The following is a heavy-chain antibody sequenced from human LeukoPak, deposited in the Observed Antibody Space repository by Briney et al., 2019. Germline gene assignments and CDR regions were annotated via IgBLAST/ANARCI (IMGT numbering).Heavy chain of an antibody. CDR3: ARGLDYVPFDP. J-gene: IGHJ5*02. Sequence: SETLSLTCAAYGGSFSGYYWSWIRQPPGKGLEWIGEINHSGSTNYNPSLKSRVTISVDTSKNQFSLKLSSVTAADTAVYYCARGLDYVPFDPWGQGTLVTVSS. D-gene: IGHD4-17*01. V-gene: IGHV4-34*01. CDR2: INHSGST. CDR1: GGSFSGYY.